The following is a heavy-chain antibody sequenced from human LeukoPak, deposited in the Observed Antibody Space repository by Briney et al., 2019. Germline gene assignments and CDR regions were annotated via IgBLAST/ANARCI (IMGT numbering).Heavy chain of an antibody. CDR2: ITRSGTYI. J-gene: IGHJ6*03. CDR1: GITFSNYN. CDR3: ARDPYSGNYGNDYYYYMDV. D-gene: IGHD1-26*01. V-gene: IGHV3-21*01. Sequence: GGSLRLSCAAPGITFSNYNMNWVRQAPGKAMEWVSSITRSGTYIFYADSVKGRFTISRDNAKNSLYLQMDSLGPEDTAVYYCARDPYSGNYGNDYYYYMDVWGKGTTVTISS.